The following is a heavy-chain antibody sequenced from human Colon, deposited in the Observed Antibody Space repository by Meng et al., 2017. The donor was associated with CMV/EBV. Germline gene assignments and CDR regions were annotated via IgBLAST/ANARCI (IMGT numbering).Heavy chain of an antibody. CDR2: IGGGGGGSGGTP. CDR1: GFSSVTYR. CDR3: AKAPELY. Sequence: LSCAVSGFSSVTYRMTWVRQAPGKGLEWVSAIGGGGGGSGGTPYYADSVKGRFTISRDNFKNTIYLQMNSLRAEDTAVYYCAKAPELYWGQGTLVTVSS. D-gene: IGHD3-10*01. J-gene: IGHJ4*02. V-gene: IGHV3-23*01.